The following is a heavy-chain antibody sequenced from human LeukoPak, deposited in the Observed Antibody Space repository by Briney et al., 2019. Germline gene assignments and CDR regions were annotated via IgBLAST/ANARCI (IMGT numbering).Heavy chain of an antibody. Sequence: GGSLRLSCAASGFSFSSYAMSWVRQAPGKGLEWVSAISGSGDRTYYADSVKGRFTISRDDAKNSLYLQMNSLRAEDTAVYYCVRDHLWAFDIWGQGTVVTVSS. CDR3: VRDHLWAFDI. J-gene: IGHJ3*02. V-gene: IGHV3-23*01. CDR2: ISGSGDRT. CDR1: GFSFSSYA. D-gene: IGHD2-21*01.